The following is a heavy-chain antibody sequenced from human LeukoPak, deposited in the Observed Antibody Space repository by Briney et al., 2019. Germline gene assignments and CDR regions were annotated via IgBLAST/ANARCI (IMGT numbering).Heavy chain of an antibody. CDR2: ISYGGSNK. CDR3: ARDLDSSGYYWGYFDY. J-gene: IGHJ4*02. V-gene: IGHV3-30-3*01. Sequence: GGSLRLSCAASGFTFSSYAMHWVHQAPGKGLEWVAVISYGGSNKYYADSVKGRFTISRDNSKNTLYLQMNSLRAEDTAVYYCARDLDSSGYYWGYFDYWGQGTLVTVSS. CDR1: GFTFSSYA. D-gene: IGHD3-22*01.